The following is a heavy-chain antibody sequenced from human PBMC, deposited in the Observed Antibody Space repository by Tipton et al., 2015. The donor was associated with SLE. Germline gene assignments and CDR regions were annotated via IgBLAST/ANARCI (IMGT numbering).Heavy chain of an antibody. J-gene: IGHJ3*02. V-gene: IGHV6-1*01. Sequence: LRLSCAISGDSVSSNSAAWNWIRQSPSRGLEWLGRTYYRSKWYNDYAVSVKSRITINPDTSKNQFSLQLNSVTPEDTAVYYCAKETPGYYYDSSGYPDAFDIWGQGTMVTVSS. CDR1: GDSVSSNSAA. CDR3: AKETPGYYYDSSGYPDAFDI. D-gene: IGHD3-22*01. CDR2: TYYRSKWYN.